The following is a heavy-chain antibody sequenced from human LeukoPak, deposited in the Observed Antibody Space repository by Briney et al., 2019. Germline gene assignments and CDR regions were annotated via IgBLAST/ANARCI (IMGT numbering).Heavy chain of an antibody. V-gene: IGHV4-34*01. CDR3: ARVGYSNLDY. Sequence: SETLSLTCAVYGGSLSGYYWSWIRQPPGKGLEWIGEINHSGSTNYNPSLKSRVTISVDTSKNQFSLKLSSVTAADTAVYYCARVGYSNLDYWGQGTLVTVSS. D-gene: IGHD4-11*01. CDR2: INHSGST. J-gene: IGHJ4*02. CDR1: GGSLSGYY.